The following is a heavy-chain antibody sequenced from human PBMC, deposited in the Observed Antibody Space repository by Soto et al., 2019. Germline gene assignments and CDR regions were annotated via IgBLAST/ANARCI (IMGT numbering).Heavy chain of an antibody. CDR1: GYTFTSYY. J-gene: IGHJ5*02. V-gene: IGHV1-46*01. D-gene: IGHD1-26*01. CDR2: INPSGGST. Sequence: QVQLVQSGAEVKKPGASVKVSCKASGYTFTSYYMHWVRQAPGQGLEWMGIINPSGGSTSYAQKFQGRVTMTRDTSTSTVYMELSSLRSEDTAVYYCASTHRWAHWFDPWGQGTLVTVSS. CDR3: ASTHRWAHWFDP.